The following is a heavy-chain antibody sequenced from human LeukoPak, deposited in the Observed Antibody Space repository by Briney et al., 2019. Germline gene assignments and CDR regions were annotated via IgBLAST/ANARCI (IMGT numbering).Heavy chain of an antibody. CDR2: IYHSGSS. V-gene: IGHV4-59*05. J-gene: IGHJ4*02. CDR1: GGSISSYY. Sequence: PSETLSLTCTVSGGSISSYYWSWIRQPPGKGLEWIASIYHSGSSYYNPSLNSRGTISVDTSKNQLSLRLNSATAADTAVYYCARLRGYSYGYTDFWGQGTLVTVSS. D-gene: IGHD5-18*01. CDR3: ARLRGYSYGYTDF.